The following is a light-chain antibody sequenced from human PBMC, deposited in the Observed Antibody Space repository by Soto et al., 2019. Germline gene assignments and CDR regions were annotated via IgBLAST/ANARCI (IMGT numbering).Light chain of an antibody. CDR3: CSFAGSFYV. V-gene: IGLV2-11*01. CDR2: EVS. Sequence: QSALTQPRSVSGSPGQSVAISCTGTSRDVDAYDFVSWYQHHPGKAPKLIISEVSKRPSGVFHRFSGSKSGNTASLTISGLQAEDEADYFCCSFAGSFYVFGTGTKVTVL. J-gene: IGLJ1*01. CDR1: SRDVDAYDF.